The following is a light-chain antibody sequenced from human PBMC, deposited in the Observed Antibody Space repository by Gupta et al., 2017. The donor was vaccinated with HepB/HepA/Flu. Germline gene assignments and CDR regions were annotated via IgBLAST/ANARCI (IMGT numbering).Light chain of an antibody. CDR2: DVS. CDR1: SSDVGVYNY. V-gene: IGLV2-14*01. Sequence: QSALTQPSSVSASPGQSITISCTGTSSDVGVYNYLSWYRQSPGKAPKLMIYDVSNRPSGVSDRFSGSKSGNTASPTISGLQAEDEADYYCSSLTTSATVVFGGGTRLTVL. CDR3: SSLTTSATVV. J-gene: IGLJ2*01.